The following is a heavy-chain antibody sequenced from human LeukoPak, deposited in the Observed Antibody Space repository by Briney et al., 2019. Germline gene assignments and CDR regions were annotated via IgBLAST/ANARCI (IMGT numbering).Heavy chain of an antibody. V-gene: IGHV3-21*05. D-gene: IGHD2-2*01. J-gene: IGHJ4*02. Sequence: GGSLRLSRAASGFTFSSYEMNWVRQAPGKGLEWVSYISSSSSYTNYADSVKGRFTISRDNAKNSLYLQMNSLRAEDTAVYYCERVPGGSSTSGLGYYFDYWGQGTLVTVSS. CDR2: ISSSSSYT. CDR1: GFTFSSYE. CDR3: ERVPGGSSTSGLGYYFDY.